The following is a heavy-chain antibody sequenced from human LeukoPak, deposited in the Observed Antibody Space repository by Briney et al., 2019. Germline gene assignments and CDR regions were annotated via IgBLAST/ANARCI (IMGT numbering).Heavy chain of an antibody. J-gene: IGHJ4*02. CDR2: INESGNT. D-gene: IGHD1-26*01. CDR1: GGSFSDYD. V-gene: IGHV4-34*01. Sequence: SETLCLTCAVSGGSFSDYDWSWIRQSPGKGLEWIGEINESGNTNYNQSLKSRVTISIDTSKNQISLTLISMTAADTAVYDFTRGLLTEGYYIQFLHNRKYYFDYWGQGTLVTVSS. CDR3: TRGLLTEGYYIQFLHNRKYYFDY.